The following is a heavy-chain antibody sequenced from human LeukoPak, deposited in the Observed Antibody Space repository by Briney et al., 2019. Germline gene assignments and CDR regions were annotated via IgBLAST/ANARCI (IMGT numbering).Heavy chain of an antibody. V-gene: IGHV4-59*12. Sequence: PSETLSLTCTVSGCSISSYYWSWIRQPPGKGLEWIGYIYYSGSTNYNPSLKSRVRITVDTAKNQFSLKLSSVSAADTAASCCARVVLRYFDSWGERTLVTVSS. CDR2: IYYSGST. J-gene: IGHJ4*02. CDR3: ARVVLRYFDS. CDR1: GCSISSYY. D-gene: IGHD3-9*01.